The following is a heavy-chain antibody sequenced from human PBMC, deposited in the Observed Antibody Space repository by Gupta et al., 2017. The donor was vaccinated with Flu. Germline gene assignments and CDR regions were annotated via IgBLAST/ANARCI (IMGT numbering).Heavy chain of an antibody. V-gene: IGHV1-3*01. CDR3: ARELPLIRKYSSSSSRVEYGNWFDP. D-gene: IGHD6-6*01. Sequence: PGQRLEWMGWINAGNGNTKYSQKFQGRVTITRDTSASTAYMELSSLRSEDTAVYYCARELPLIRKYSSSSSRVEYGNWFDPWGQGTLVTVSS. CDR2: INAGNGNT. J-gene: IGHJ5*02.